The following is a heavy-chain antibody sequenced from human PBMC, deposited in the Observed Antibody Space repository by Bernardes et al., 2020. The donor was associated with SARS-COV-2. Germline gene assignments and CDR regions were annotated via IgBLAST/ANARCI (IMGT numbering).Heavy chain of an antibody. CDR2: IWYDGSNK. Sequence: STLKVSCAACGISLSTYGMHWVRQAPGKGLEWVAVIWYDGSNKYYVDSVKGRFTISRDNSKNTVFLQMNSLRAEDTAVYYCARETSGNTGWFDPWGQGTLVTVSS. V-gene: IGHV3-33*01. J-gene: IGHJ5*02. D-gene: IGHD5-18*01. CDR3: ARETSGNTGWFDP. CDR1: GISLSTYG.